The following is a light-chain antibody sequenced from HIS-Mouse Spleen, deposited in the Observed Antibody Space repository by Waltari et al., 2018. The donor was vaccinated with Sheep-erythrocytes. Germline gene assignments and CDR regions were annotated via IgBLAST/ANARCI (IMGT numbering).Light chain of an antibody. V-gene: IGLV1-44*01. CDR1: SSTIRSNT. CDR3: AAWDDSLNGPV. J-gene: IGLJ3*02. Sequence: QSVLTQPPSASGTPGPRVTISCSGSSSTIRSNTVNWYQQLPGTAPKLLIYSNNQRPSGVPDRFSGSKSGTSASLAISGLQSEDEADYYCAAWDDSLNGPVFGGGTKLTVL. CDR2: SNN.